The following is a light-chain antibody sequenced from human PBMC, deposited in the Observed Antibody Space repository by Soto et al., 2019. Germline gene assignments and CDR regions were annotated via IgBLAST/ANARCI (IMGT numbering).Light chain of an antibody. J-gene: IGKJ1*01. CDR2: GAS. Sequence: ETVLTQSPGTLSLSPGERATLSCRASQTISSNYLAWYRQTPGPAPRLLIYGASTRATGIADRFSGSGSGTDFTLIISRLEPEDFALYYCQQYGSSPWTFGQGTKVEIK. V-gene: IGKV3-20*01. CDR3: QQYGSSPWT. CDR1: QTISSNY.